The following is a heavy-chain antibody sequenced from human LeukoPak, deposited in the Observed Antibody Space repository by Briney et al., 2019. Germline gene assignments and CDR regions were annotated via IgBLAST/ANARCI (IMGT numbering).Heavy chain of an antibody. CDR2: ISGSGGST. V-gene: IGHV3-23*01. D-gene: IGHD6-6*01. CDR3: AKDGASSSSYVDY. Sequence: QPGGSLRLSCAASGFTFSSYAMSWVRQAPGKGLEWVSAISGSGGSTYYADSVKSRFTISRDNSKNTLYLQMNSLRAEDTAVYYSAKDGASSSSYVDYWGQGTLVTVSS. CDR1: GFTFSSYA. J-gene: IGHJ4*02.